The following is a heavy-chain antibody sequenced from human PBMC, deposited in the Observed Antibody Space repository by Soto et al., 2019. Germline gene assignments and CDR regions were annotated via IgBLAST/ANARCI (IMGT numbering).Heavy chain of an antibody. V-gene: IGHV3-30*18. Sequence: QVQLVESGGGVVKPGRSLRLSCAASGFTFSSYGMHWVRQAPGKGLEWVALISSDGSNKYYADSVKGRFTISRYNSKNTRYLQMTTLRAEDTAVYYCAKVRADYYYGSGPFDYWGQGTLVTVSS. CDR3: AKVRADYYYGSGPFDY. CDR1: GFTFSSYG. CDR2: ISSDGSNK. J-gene: IGHJ4*02. D-gene: IGHD3-10*01.